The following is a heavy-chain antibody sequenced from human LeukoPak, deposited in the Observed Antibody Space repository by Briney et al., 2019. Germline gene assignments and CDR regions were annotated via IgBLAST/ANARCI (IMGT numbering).Heavy chain of an antibody. CDR1: RFTFDDYT. J-gene: IGHJ4*02. Sequence: GGSLRLSCAASRFTFDDYTMHWVRQAPGKGLEWVSLINWGGDTTYYADSVKGRFTISRDNSRNSLFLQMNSLRSEDTAFYYCAKGNSGEYYDTYFDSWGQGTLVAVSS. CDR3: AKGNSGEYYDTYFDS. CDR2: INWGGDTT. D-gene: IGHD1-26*01. V-gene: IGHV3-43*01.